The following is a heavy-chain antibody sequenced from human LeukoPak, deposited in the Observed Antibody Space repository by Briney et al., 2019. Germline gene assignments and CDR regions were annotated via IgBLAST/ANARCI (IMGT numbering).Heavy chain of an antibody. Sequence: PSETLSLTCTVSGGSISSYYWSWIRQPPGKGLEWIGYIYYSGSTNYNPSLKSRVTISVDTSKNQFSLKLSSVTAADTAVYYCARGRIAATPRGWFDPWGRGTLVTVSS. CDR3: ARGRIAATPRGWFDP. J-gene: IGHJ5*02. CDR1: GGSISSYY. D-gene: IGHD6-6*01. V-gene: IGHV4-59*01. CDR2: IYYSGST.